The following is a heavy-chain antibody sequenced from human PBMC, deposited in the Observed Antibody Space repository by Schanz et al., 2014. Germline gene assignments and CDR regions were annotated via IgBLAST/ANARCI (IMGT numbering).Heavy chain of an antibody. Sequence: DVQLLESGGGLVQPGGSLRLSCAASGFTLSNSDMHWVRQGTGKGLEWVSTIGYLGDTYYPDSVKGRFTVSRDSGQNSLYLQMNSLRAEDTAVYYCAREEGWGIAAAGPKHYYYGMDVWGQGTTVTVSS. CDR3: AREEGWGIAAAGPKHYYYGMDV. CDR1: GFTLSNSD. V-gene: IGHV3-13*01. J-gene: IGHJ6*02. CDR2: IGYLGDT. D-gene: IGHD6-13*01.